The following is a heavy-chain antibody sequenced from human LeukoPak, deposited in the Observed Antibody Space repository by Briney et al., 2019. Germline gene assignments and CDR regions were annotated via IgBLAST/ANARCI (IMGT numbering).Heavy chain of an antibody. CDR2: ISGSGGST. CDR1: GGTFSSYA. J-gene: IGHJ4*02. Sequence: ASVKVSCKASGGTFSSYAMSWVRQAPGKGLEWVSAISGSGGSTYYADSVKGRFTISRDNSKNALYLQMNSLRAEDTAVYYCAKDRVPLAARPLHFDYWGQGTLVTVSS. D-gene: IGHD6-6*01. V-gene: IGHV3-23*01. CDR3: AKDRVPLAARPLHFDY.